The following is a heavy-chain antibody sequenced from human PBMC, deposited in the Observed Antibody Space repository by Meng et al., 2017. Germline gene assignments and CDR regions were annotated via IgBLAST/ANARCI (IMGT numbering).Heavy chain of an antibody. CDR2: IYYSGST. CDR3: ARVHYYDSSGYNNWYFDL. Sequence: QGQLQESGPGLVKPSTPPPPTCTVSGGSISSGGYYWSWIRQHPGKGLEWIGYIYYSGSTYYNPSLKSLVTISVDTSKNQFSLKLSSVTAADTAVYYCARVHYYDSSGYNNWYFDLWGRGTLVTVSS. D-gene: IGHD3-22*01. V-gene: IGHV4-31*01. J-gene: IGHJ2*01. CDR1: GGSISSGGYY.